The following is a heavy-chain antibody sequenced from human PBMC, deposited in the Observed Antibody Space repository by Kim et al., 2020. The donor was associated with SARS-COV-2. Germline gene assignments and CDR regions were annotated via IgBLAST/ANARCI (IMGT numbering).Heavy chain of an antibody. D-gene: IGHD2-15*01. CDR1: GFIFDSYG. Sequence: GGSLRLSCAASGFIFDSYGMHWVRQAPGKGLEWVAAISHDGRHEYYADSMKGRITISRDNSKNTVYLQMNSLRTGDTAIYYCAIDLGNLGFLLYFDLWGQGTLVTVSS. J-gene: IGHJ4*02. CDR3: AIDLGNLGFLLYFDL. CDR2: ISHDGRHE. V-gene: IGHV3-30*03.